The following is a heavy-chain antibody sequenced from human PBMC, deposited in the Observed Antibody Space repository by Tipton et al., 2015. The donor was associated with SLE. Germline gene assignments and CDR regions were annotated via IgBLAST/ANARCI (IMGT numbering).Heavy chain of an antibody. CDR3: AKDRLGSGWYGDYYYYYDMDV. J-gene: IGHJ6*02. CDR1: GFTFSSYG. V-gene: IGHV3-23*01. D-gene: IGHD6-19*01. CDR2: ISGGGGST. Sequence: SLRLSCAASGFTFSSYGMNWVRQAPGKGLEWVSTISGGGGSTYYADSVKGRFTISRDNSNNTLYLQMNSLSAEDTAVYYCAKDRLGSGWYGDYYYYYDMDVWGQGTTVTVSS.